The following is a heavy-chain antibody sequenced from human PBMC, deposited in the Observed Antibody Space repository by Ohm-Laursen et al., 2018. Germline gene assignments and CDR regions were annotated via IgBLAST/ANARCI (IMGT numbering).Heavy chain of an antibody. CDR2: INHSRST. D-gene: IGHD6-19*01. Sequence: SQTLSLTCPVYGGSFSGYYWNWIRQPPGKGLDWIGEINHSRSTKYNSSFKSRVTISVDTSKNQFSLKLSSVTAADTAVYYCARGLSGWWGRIDYWGQGILVTVSS. CDR1: GGSFSGYY. V-gene: IGHV4-34*01. CDR3: ARGLSGWWGRIDY. J-gene: IGHJ4*02.